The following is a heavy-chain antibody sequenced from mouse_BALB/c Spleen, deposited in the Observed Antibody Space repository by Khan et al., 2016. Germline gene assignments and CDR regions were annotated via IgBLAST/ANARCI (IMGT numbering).Heavy chain of an antibody. CDR1: GFTFSNYW. D-gene: IGHD1-2*01. J-gene: IGHJ4*01. Sequence: EVKLEESGGGLVQPGGSMKLSCVASGFTFSNYWMSWVRQSPEKGLEWVAEIRSKSENYATHYAESVRGKFTISRDDSKSRLYLQMNSLRAEDTGIYYCTVGYNVGAMDYWGQGTSVTVSS. V-gene: IGHV6-3*02. CDR2: IRSKSENYAT. CDR3: TVGYNVGAMDY.